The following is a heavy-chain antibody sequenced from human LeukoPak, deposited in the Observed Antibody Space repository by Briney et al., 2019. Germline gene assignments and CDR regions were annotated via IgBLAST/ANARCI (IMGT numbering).Heavy chain of an antibody. J-gene: IGHJ5*02. CDR1: GGSFSGYY. CDR3: ARARYSYGSRLPQFDP. D-gene: IGHD5-18*01. CDR2: INHSGSANYNHSGST. V-gene: IGHV4-34*01. Sequence: PSETLSLTCAVYGGSFSGYYWSWIRQPPGKGLEWVGEINHSGSANYNHSGSTNYNPSLKSRVTISVDTSKNQFSLKLSSVTAADTAVYYCARARYSYGSRLPQFDPWGQGTLVTVSS.